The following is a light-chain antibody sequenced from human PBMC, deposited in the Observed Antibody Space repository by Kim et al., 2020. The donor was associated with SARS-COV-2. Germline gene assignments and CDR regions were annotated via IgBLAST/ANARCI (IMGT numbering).Light chain of an antibody. V-gene: IGKV3-11*01. CDR3: QQRSNWPLT. Sequence: EIVLTQSPATLSLSPGERATLSCRASQSVSSYLAWYQQRPGQAPRLLIYDASKKATGIPARFSGSGSATDFTLTITSLEPEDFTVYYCQQRSNWPLTFGGGTKVDIK. J-gene: IGKJ4*01. CDR1: QSVSSY. CDR2: DAS.